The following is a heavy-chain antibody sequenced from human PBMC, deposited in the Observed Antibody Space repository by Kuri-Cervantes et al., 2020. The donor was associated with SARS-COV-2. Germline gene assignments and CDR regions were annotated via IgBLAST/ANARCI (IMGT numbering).Heavy chain of an antibody. J-gene: IGHJ5*02. CDR3: ASRMGDLTSYTWYKWFDP. Sequence: SVKVSCKASGTAFSSFAINWVRQAPGQGLEWMGGTIPIFGSPIYAQKFQGRLSITADESTSSVHMELGSLSSQDTAIYYCASRMGDLTSYTWYKWFDPWGQGTLVTVS. V-gene: IGHV1-69*13. CDR2: TIPIFGSP. D-gene: IGHD3-16*01. CDR1: GTAFSSFA.